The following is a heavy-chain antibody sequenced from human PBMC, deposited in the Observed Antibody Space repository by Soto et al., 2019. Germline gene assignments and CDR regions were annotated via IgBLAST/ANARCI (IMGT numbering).Heavy chain of an antibody. CDR2: IYYSGST. V-gene: IGHV4-39*07. CDR1: GGSISSSSYY. D-gene: IGHD5-12*01. Sequence: SETLSLTCTVSGGSISSSSYYWGWIRQPPGKGLEWIGSIYYSGSTYYNPSLKSRVTISVDTSKNQFSLKLSSVTAADTAVYYCARDPDGYNLPDYWGQGTLVTVSS. CDR3: ARDPDGYNLPDY. J-gene: IGHJ4*02.